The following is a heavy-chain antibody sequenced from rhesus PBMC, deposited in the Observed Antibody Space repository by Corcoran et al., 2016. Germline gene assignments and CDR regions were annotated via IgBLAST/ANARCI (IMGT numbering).Heavy chain of an antibody. CDR1: GGSISSSY. D-gene: IGHD3-16*01. V-gene: IGHV4-169*01. J-gene: IGHJ4*01. CDR2: IYGSGSST. CDR3: ARGRYYSGSYFDY. Sequence: QLQLQESGPGLVKPSETLSVTCAVSGGSISSSYWSWIRQAPGKGREWIGYIYGSGSSTNYNPSLKSRVTLSVDTSKNQLSLKLSSVTTADTAVYYCARGRYYSGSYFDYWGQGVLVTVSS.